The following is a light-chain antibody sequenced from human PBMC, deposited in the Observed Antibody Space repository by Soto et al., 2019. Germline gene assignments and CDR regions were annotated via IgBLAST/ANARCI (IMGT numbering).Light chain of an antibody. Sequence: ENVLTQSQGTLSLSPGERATLSCRASQSVSSSYLTWYQQKPGQAPRLLIYGASSRATDIPDRFSGSGSGTDLTLTISRLEPEDFAVYYCQQYDSSPVTFGQGTKLEIK. CDR1: QSVSSSY. CDR2: GAS. CDR3: QQYDSSPVT. V-gene: IGKV3-20*01. J-gene: IGKJ2*01.